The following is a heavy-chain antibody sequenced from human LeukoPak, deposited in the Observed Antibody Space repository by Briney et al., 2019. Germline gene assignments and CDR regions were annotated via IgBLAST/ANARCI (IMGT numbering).Heavy chain of an antibody. Sequence: GGSLRLSCAASGFTFSRYSMNWVRQAPGKALEWVSYISSSSSTVYYADSLKGRFTISRDNAKNSLYLQMNSLRDEDTAVYYCARAQTYYGSGNYLYWGQGTLVTVSS. CDR2: ISSSSSTV. D-gene: IGHD3-10*01. V-gene: IGHV3-48*02. CDR1: GFTFSRYS. J-gene: IGHJ4*02. CDR3: ARAQTYYGSGNYLY.